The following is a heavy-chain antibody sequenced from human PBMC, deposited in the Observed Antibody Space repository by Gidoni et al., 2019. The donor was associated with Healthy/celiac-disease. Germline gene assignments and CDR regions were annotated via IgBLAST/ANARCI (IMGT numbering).Heavy chain of an antibody. CDR3: ARVKVLWFGELLSFDY. CDR2: IYYSGST. CDR1: GGSISSSSYY. D-gene: IGHD3-10*01. V-gene: IGHV4-39*07. Sequence: QLQLQESGPGLVKPSETLSLTCPVSGGSISSSSYYWGWIRQPPGKGLEWIGSIYYSGSTYYNLSLKSRVTISVDTSKNQFSLKLSSVTAADTAVYYCARVKVLWFGELLSFDYWGQGTLVTVSS. J-gene: IGHJ4*02.